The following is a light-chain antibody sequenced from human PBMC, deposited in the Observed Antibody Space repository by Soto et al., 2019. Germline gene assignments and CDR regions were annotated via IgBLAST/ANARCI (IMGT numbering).Light chain of an antibody. CDR2: YVS. J-gene: IGLJ2*01. CDR3: SSYTSSSTLV. CDR1: SSDVGGYNY. Sequence: QSALTQPASVSGSPGQSITISCTGTSSDVGGYNYVSWYQQHPGKAPKLMIYYVSNRPPGVSHRFSGYNSGNTASLTISGLQAEDEADYYCSSYTSSSTLVFGGGTELTVL. V-gene: IGLV2-14*01.